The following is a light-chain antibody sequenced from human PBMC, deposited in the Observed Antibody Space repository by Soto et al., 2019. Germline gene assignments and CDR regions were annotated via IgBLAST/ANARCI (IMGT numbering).Light chain of an antibody. V-gene: IGKV3-20*01. CDR1: QNISSY. J-gene: IGKJ1*01. Sequence: IVLTQSPATLSLSPGKRATLSCRASQNISSYLIWYQQKPGQAPRLLIYGASSRATGIPDRFSGSGSGTDFTLTISRLEPEDFAVYYCQQYGSSPGTFGQGTKVDIK. CDR2: GAS. CDR3: QQYGSSPGT.